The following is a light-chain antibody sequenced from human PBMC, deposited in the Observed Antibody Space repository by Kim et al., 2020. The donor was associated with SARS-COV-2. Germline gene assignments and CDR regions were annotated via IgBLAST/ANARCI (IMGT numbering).Light chain of an antibody. J-gene: IGLJ3*02. V-gene: IGLV2-11*01. Sequence: SVTISCTGTSSDVGSYNYFSWYQHHPGKAPKLMIYDVSERPSGVPDRFSGSKSGNTASLTISGLQAEDEADYYCCSYAGTYTYWVFGGGTQLTVL. CDR3: CSYAGTYTYWV. CDR2: DVS. CDR1: SSDVGSYNY.